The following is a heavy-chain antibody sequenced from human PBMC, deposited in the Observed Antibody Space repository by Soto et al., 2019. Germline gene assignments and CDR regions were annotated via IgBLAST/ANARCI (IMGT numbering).Heavy chain of an antibody. J-gene: IGHJ5*02. CDR3: ARTIVAVPAALNWFDP. V-gene: IGHV1-18*01. CDR2: IRPYNGNT. Sequence: QVQLVQSGAELKKPGASVKVSCKTSGYTFTSYGISWVRQAPGQGLEWMGWIRPYNGNTNYAQKFQGKVTMTTDTXTXIAYMELRSLRADDTAVYYCARTIVAVPAALNWFDPWGQGTLVSVSS. CDR1: GYTFTSYG. D-gene: IGHD2-2*01.